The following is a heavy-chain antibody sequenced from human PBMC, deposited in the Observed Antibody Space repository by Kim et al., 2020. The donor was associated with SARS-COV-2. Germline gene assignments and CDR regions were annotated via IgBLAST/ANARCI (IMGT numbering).Heavy chain of an antibody. Sequence: GGSLRLSCAASGFTFSSYGMHWVRQAPGKGLEWVAVISYDGSNKYYADSVKGRFTISRDNSKNTLYLQMNSLRAEDTAVYYCAKDHGGSYLRPYYYYMDV. D-gene: IGHD1-26*01. V-gene: IGHV3-30*18. CDR2: ISYDGSNK. CDR1: GFTFSSYG. J-gene: IGHJ6*03. CDR3: AKDHGGSYLRPYYYYMDV.